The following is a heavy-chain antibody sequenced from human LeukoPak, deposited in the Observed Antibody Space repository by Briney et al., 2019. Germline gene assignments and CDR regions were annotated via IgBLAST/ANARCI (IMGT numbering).Heavy chain of an antibody. CDR3: ARSLFRFLEWSYRSYYYYYMDV. D-gene: IGHD3-3*01. Sequence: SVKVSCKASGGTFSSYAISWVRQAPGQGLEWMGGIIPIFGTVNYAQKFQGRVTITANKSTSTAYMELSSLRSEDTAVYYCARSLFRFLEWSYRSYYYYYMDVWGKGTTVTVSS. CDR1: GGTFSSYA. V-gene: IGHV1-69*06. J-gene: IGHJ6*03. CDR2: IIPIFGTV.